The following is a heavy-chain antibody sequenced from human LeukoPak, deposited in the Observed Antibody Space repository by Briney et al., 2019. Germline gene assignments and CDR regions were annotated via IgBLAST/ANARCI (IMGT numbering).Heavy chain of an antibody. D-gene: IGHD2-8*01. V-gene: IGHV4-39*07. CDR3: ARDRYCTNGVCYFKRYYFDY. CDR2: IYYSGST. CDR1: GGSISSSSYY. Sequence: SETLSLTYTVSGGSISSSSYYWGWIRQPPGKGLEWIGSIYYSGSTNYNPSLKSRVTISVDTSKNQFSLKLSSVTAADTAVYYCARDRYCTNGVCYFKRYYFDYWGQGTLVTVSS. J-gene: IGHJ4*02.